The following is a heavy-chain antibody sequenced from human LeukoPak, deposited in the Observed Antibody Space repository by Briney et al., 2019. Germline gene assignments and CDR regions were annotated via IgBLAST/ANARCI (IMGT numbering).Heavy chain of an antibody. J-gene: IGHJ4*02. Sequence: GGSLRLSCAASGFTFDDYAMHWVRQAPGKGLEWVSYISSSSSTIYYADSVKGRFTISRDNAKNSLYLQMNSLRAEDTAVYYCAGSLGYCTSNVCYLKYWGQGTLVTVSS. D-gene: IGHD2-8*01. CDR1: GFTFDDYA. CDR2: ISSSSSTI. CDR3: AGSLGYCTSNVCYLKY. V-gene: IGHV3-48*01.